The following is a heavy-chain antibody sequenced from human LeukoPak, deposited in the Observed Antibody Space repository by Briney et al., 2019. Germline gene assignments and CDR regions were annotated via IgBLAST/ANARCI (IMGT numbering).Heavy chain of an antibody. CDR1: GFTFSGFW. D-gene: IGHD1-14*01. Sequence: PGGSLRLSCAASGFTFSGFWMSWVRQAPGKGLEWVANINQDGSGKYYVDSVKGRFTVSRDNAKNSLYLQMNSLGAEDTAVYYCARDGRTWATGSYWGQGTLATVSS. CDR2: INQDGSGK. CDR3: ARDGRTWATGSY. V-gene: IGHV3-7*01. J-gene: IGHJ4*02.